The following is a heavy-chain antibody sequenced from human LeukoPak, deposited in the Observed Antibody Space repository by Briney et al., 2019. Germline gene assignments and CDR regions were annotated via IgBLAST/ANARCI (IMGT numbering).Heavy chain of an antibody. D-gene: IGHD3-10*01. V-gene: IGHV3-30*18. CDR1: GFTFSSYG. Sequence: GGSLRLSCAASGFTFSSYGMHWVRQAPGKGLEWVAVISYDGSNTYYAGSVKGRFTISRDNSKNVLYLQMNSLRAEDTAVYYCAKPYYYGSRSYMDYWGQGTLVTVSS. CDR3: AKPYYYGSRSYMDY. J-gene: IGHJ4*02. CDR2: ISYDGSNT.